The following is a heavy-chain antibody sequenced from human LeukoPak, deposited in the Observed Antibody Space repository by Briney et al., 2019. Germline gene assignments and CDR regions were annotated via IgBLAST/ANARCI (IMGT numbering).Heavy chain of an antibody. D-gene: IGHD4-17*01. J-gene: IGHJ4*02. CDR3: ARAFSTTAFDY. CDR1: GFTFRTYA. V-gene: IGHV3-30*04. CDR2: ISDDGNNK. Sequence: GGSLRLSCAASGFTFRTYAMNWVRQAPGKGLEWVAVISDDGNNKYYAESVKGQFTISRDNSKNTLYLQMNSLRAEDTAVYYCARAFSTTAFDYWGQGTLVTVSS.